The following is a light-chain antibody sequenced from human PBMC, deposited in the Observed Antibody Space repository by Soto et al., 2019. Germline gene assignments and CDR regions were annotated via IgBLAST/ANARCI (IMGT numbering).Light chain of an antibody. CDR2: KVS. J-gene: IGKJ2*01. Sequence: DVVMTQSPLSLPVTLGQPASISCRSSQSLVYSDGNTYLNWFQQRPGQSPRRLIYKVSNRDSGVPDRVSGSESGTDFTLKISRVEAEDVGVYYCMQGTHLYTFGQGTKLEIK. CDR3: MQGTHLYT. V-gene: IGKV2-30*01. CDR1: QSLVYSDGNTY.